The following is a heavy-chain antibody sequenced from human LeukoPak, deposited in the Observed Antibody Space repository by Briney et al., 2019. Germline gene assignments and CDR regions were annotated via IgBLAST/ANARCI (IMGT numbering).Heavy chain of an antibody. J-gene: IGHJ5*02. CDR3: ARGPQGGYNYNWFDP. D-gene: IGHD5-24*01. CDR1: GGTFSNYA. Sequence: SVKVSCKASGGTFSNYAITCVRQAPGQGLEWMGGIIPIFGTANYAQKFQGRVTITADESTTTVYMEMSRLRSEDTAVYYCARGPQGGYNYNWFDPWGQGTLVTVSS. V-gene: IGHV1-69*01. CDR2: IIPIFGTA.